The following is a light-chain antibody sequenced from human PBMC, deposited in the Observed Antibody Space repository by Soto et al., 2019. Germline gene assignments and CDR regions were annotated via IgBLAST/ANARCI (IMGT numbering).Light chain of an antibody. V-gene: IGKV1-9*01. CDR1: QDIKNY. CDR3: QQLDSYPPIT. CDR2: TAS. J-gene: IGKJ5*01. Sequence: DIQLTQSPSFLSASVGDRVTITCRASQDIKNYLAWYQQKPGKAPKLLIYTASTLQSGVPSRFSGSGSGTEFTLTVISLQPEDVATHYCQQLDSYPPITFGQRTRLEIK.